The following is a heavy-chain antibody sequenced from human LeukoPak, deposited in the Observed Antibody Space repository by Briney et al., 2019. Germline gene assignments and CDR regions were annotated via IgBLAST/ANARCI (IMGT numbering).Heavy chain of an antibody. CDR2: IRYDGSNK. CDR3: ARAYQPLDILTDNPYFDY. CDR1: GFTFSSYG. D-gene: IGHD3-9*01. Sequence: PGGSLRLSCAASGFTFSSYGMHWVRQAPGKGLEWVAFIRYDGSNKYYADSVKGRFTISRDNAKNSLYLQMNSLRAEDTAVYYCARAYQPLDILTDNPYFDYWGQGTLVTVSS. J-gene: IGHJ4*02. V-gene: IGHV3-30*02.